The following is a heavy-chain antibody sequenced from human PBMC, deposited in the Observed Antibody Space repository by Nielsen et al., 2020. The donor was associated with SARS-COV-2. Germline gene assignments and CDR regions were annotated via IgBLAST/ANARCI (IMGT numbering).Heavy chain of an antibody. V-gene: IGHV4-34*01. D-gene: IGHD6-19*01. Sequence: SETLSLTCAVYGGSFSGYYWSWIRQPPRKGLEWIGEINHSGSTNYNPSLKSRVTISVDTSKNQFSLKLSSVTAADTAVYYCARAEPAVAGFDYWGQGTLVTVSS. J-gene: IGHJ4*02. CDR1: GGSFSGYY. CDR2: INHSGST. CDR3: ARAEPAVAGFDY.